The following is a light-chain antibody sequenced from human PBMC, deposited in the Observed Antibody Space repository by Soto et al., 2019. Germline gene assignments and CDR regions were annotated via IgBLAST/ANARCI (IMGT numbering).Light chain of an antibody. CDR2: GAS. CDR1: QSLSRY. Sequence: IVLTQSPGTLSLSAGERTTLSWRARQSLSRYLAWYQQKPGQGPRLPIYGASSRATGTPDRFSGSGSGTDFTLTINTLEPEDFALYYCQQYGSSPPTFGQGTKVDIK. CDR3: QQYGSSPPT. J-gene: IGKJ1*01. V-gene: IGKV3-20*01.